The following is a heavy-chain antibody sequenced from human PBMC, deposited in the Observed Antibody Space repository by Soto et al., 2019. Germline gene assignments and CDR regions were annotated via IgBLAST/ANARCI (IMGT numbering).Heavy chain of an antibody. CDR1: GFTFSSYA. V-gene: IGHV3-30-3*01. CDR3: ARTIWQDIVVVPAYYFDY. D-gene: IGHD2-2*01. CDR2: ISYDGSNK. J-gene: IGHJ4*02. Sequence: RRLSCAASGFTFSSYAMHWVRQAPGKGLEWVAVISYDGSNKYYADSVKGRFTISRDNSKNTLYLQMNSLRAEDTAVYYCARTIWQDIVVVPAYYFDYWGQGTLVTVSS.